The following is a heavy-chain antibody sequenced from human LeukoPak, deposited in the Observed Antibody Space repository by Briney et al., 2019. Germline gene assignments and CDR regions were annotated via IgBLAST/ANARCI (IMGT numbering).Heavy chain of an antibody. J-gene: IGHJ4*02. CDR3: ARVGAAGTDY. D-gene: IGHD1-14*01. CDR2: ISSSSSTI. Sequence: GGSLRLSCAASGFTFSIYAMNWVRQAPGKGLEWVSYISSSSSTIYYADSVKGRFTISRDNAKNSLYLQMNSLRAEDTAVYYCARVGAAGTDYWGQGTLVTVSS. CDR1: GFTFSIYA. V-gene: IGHV3-48*01.